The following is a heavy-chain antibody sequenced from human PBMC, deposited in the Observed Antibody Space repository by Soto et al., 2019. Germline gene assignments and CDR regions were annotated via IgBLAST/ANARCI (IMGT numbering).Heavy chain of an antibody. Sequence: ASVKVSCKASGYTFTGYYMHWVRQAPGQGLEWMGWINPNSGGTNYAQKFQGWVTMTRDTSISTAYMELSRLRSDDTAVYYCARDTTVVTPSGYYYYGMDVWGQGTTVTVSS. CDR2: INPNSGGT. CDR3: ARDTTVVTPSGYYYYGMDV. J-gene: IGHJ6*02. D-gene: IGHD4-17*01. V-gene: IGHV1-2*04. CDR1: GYTFTGYY.